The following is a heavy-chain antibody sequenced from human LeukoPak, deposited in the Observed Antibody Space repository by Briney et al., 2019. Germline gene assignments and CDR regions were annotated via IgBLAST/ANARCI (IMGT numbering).Heavy chain of an antibody. CDR1: GGSISDYY. Sequence: PSETLSLTCTVSGGSISDYYWSWIRQPAGKGLEWIGRIYTSGSTNYNPSLKSRVTMSVDTSKNQFSLKLSSVTAADTAVYYCAKDRHGISVSDYFDYWGQGTLVTVSS. D-gene: IGHD6-19*01. CDR3: AKDRHGISVSDYFDY. J-gene: IGHJ4*02. V-gene: IGHV4-4*07. CDR2: IYTSGST.